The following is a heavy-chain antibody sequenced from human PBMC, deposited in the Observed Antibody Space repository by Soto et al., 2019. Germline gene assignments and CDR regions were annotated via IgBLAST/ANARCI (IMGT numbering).Heavy chain of an antibody. V-gene: IGHV4-4*07. J-gene: IGHJ5*02. Sequence: SETLSLTCPVYGGAINSYQWTWIRQPAGKGLAWIGRIYSSGSTKYNPSLQSRVTMSLDTSKNQFSLRLTSVTAADTAVYYCERGQRFSDWFDPWGQGTLVTVS. CDR3: ERGQRFSDWFDP. CDR2: IYSSGST. D-gene: IGHD3-3*01. CDR1: GGAINSYQ.